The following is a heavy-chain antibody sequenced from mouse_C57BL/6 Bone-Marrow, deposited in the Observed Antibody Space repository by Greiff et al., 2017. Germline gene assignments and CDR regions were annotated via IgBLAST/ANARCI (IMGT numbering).Heavy chain of an antibody. D-gene: IGHD2-2*01. CDR3: ARSLNYYGYDEDWYFDV. CDR1: GYTFTNYW. Sequence: QVQLQQSGAELVRPGTSVKMSCKASGYTFTNYWIGWAKQRPGHGLEWIGDIYPGGGYTNSNEKFKGKATLTADKSSSTAYMQFSSLTSEDSAIYYCARSLNYYGYDEDWYFDVWGTGTTVTVSS. V-gene: IGHV1-63*01. CDR2: IYPGGGYT. J-gene: IGHJ1*03.